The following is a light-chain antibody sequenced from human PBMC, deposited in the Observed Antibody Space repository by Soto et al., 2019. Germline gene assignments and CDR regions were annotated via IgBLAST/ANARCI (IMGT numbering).Light chain of an antibody. CDR1: SSDVGTYNY. J-gene: IGLJ2*01. Sequence: QSVLTQPASVSGSPGQSITISCTGTSSDVGTYNYVSWYQQHPGKAPKLMIYEVSNRPSGVSNRFSGSKSGNTASLTISGLQAEDEADYYCCSYTTNSTHVIFGGGTQLTVL. CDR3: CSYTTNSTHVI. V-gene: IGLV2-14*01. CDR2: EVS.